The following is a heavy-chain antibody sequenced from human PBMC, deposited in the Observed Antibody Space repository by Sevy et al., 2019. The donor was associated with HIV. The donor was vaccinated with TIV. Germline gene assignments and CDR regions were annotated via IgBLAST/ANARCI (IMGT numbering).Heavy chain of an antibody. CDR1: GFTFSANW. J-gene: IGHJ4*02. V-gene: IGHV3-7*01. D-gene: IGHD3-16*01. CDR3: AHETFGRFES. CDR2: IKADGSDK. Sequence: GGSLRLSCAASGFTFSANWMNWVRQAPGKGRDGVANIKADGSDKHYVDSVEGRFTISRDNAKNLLFLQMNSLRVEDTAVYYCAHETFGRFESWGQGTLVTVSS.